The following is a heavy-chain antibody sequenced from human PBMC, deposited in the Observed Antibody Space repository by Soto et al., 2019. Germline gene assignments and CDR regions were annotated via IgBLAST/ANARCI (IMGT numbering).Heavy chain of an antibody. D-gene: IGHD3-3*01. Sequence: ASVKVSCKASGYTFTSYGISWVRQAPGQGLEWMGWISAYNGNTNYAQKLQGRVTMTTDTSTSTAYMELRSLRSDDTAVYYCARDGAGHDFWSGYYNTPRVVPSEGFDYWGQGTLVTVSS. CDR2: ISAYNGNT. CDR1: GYTFTSYG. CDR3: ARDGAGHDFWSGYYNTPRVVPSEGFDY. J-gene: IGHJ4*02. V-gene: IGHV1-18*01.